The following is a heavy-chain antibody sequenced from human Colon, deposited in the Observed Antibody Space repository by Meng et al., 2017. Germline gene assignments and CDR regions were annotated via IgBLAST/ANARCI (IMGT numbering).Heavy chain of an antibody. CDR2: IYQSGST. D-gene: IGHD4-23*01. CDR1: GGSISSNNW. Sequence: LELGPVLVKPSGTLSRTCTVSGGSISSNNWWSWVRQSPGRGLEWIGEIYQSGSTNYSPSLKSRVTISLDKSKNQFSLKVSYMTAADTAVYFCARVPTTVDPFESWGQGTLVTVSS. V-gene: IGHV4-4*02. J-gene: IGHJ4*02. CDR3: ARVPTTVDPFES.